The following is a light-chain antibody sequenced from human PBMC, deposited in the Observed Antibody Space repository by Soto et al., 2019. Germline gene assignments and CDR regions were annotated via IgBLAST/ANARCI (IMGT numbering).Light chain of an antibody. CDR1: QSVSSSY. J-gene: IGKJ5*01. V-gene: IGKV3D-20*02. CDR2: GAS. Sequence: EIVVTLSPGTLSLSPGERATLSCRASQSVSSSYLAWYQQKPGQAPRLLIYGASNRATGIPARFSGSGSGTDFTLTISSLEPEDFAVYYCQQRSNWPRITFGQGTRLENK. CDR3: QQRSNWPRIT.